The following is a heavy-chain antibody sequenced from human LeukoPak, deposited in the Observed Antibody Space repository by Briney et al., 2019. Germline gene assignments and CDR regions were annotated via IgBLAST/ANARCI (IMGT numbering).Heavy chain of an antibody. V-gene: IGHV3-21*01. CDR3: AREPGGSGREAYTVDY. CDR2: ITSSTSYI. Sequence: PGGSLRLSCTASGFTFSSYSMNWVRQAPGKGLEWVSCITSSTSYIYYADSVKGRFTISRDNAESSLFLQMNTLRDQDTALYYCAREPGGSGREAYTVDYWGQGTLVTVSS. J-gene: IGHJ4*02. D-gene: IGHD3-10*01. CDR1: GFTFSSYS.